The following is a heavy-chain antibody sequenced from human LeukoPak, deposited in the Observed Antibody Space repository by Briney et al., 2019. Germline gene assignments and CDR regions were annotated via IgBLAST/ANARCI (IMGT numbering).Heavy chain of an antibody. Sequence: GASAKVSCKASGGTFSSYAISWVRQAPGQGLEWMGGIIPIFGTANYAQKFQGRVTITTDESTSTAYMELSSLRSEDTAVYYCAIQGSSGREDYWGQGTLVTVSS. D-gene: IGHD6-6*01. V-gene: IGHV1-69*05. CDR3: AIQGSSGREDY. J-gene: IGHJ4*02. CDR2: IIPIFGTA. CDR1: GGTFSSYA.